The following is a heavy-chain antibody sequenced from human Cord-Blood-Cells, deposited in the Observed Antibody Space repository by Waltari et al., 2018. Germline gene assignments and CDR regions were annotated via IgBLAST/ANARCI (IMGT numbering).Heavy chain of an antibody. V-gene: IGHV5-51*01. D-gene: IGHD6-13*01. CDR3: ARPAAAGTYSDAFDI. Sequence: EYMGIIYPGDSDTRYSPSFQGQVTISADKSISTAYLQWSSLKASDTAMYYCARPAAAGTYSDAFDIWGQGTMVTVSS. J-gene: IGHJ3*02. CDR2: IYPGDSDT.